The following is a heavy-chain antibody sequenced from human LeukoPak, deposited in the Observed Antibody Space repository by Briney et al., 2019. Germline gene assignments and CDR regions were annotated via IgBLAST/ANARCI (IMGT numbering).Heavy chain of an antibody. D-gene: IGHD3-22*01. CDR1: GASISSYY. Sequence: SETLSLTCTVSGASISSYYWSWIRQPPGKGLEWIGYIYYSGSTDYNPSLKSRVTISVDTSKNQFSLKMSSVTAADTAVYYCARDTVTLIVNHAFDIWGQGTMDTVSS. V-gene: IGHV4-59*01. J-gene: IGHJ3*02. CDR2: IYYSGST. CDR3: ARDTVTLIVNHAFDI.